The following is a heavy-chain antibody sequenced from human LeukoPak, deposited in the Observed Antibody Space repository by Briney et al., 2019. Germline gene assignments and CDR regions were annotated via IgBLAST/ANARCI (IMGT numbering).Heavy chain of an antibody. CDR2: INPNSGGT. J-gene: IGHJ6*03. CDR1: GYTFTGYY. CDR3: ARAQYSSGWNAVYHYYYYMDV. V-gene: IGHV1-2*02. Sequence: GASVKVSCKASGYTFTGYYMHWVRQAPGQGLEWMGWINPNSGGTNYAQKFQGRVTMTRDTSISTAYMELSRLRSDDTAVYYCARAQYSSGWNAVYHYYYYMDVWGKGTTVTISS. D-gene: IGHD6-19*01.